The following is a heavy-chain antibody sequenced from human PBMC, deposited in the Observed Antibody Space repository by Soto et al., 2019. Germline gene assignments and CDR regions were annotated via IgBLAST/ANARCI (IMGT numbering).Heavy chain of an antibody. J-gene: IGHJ5*02. CDR3: ARDAPSMVRGAPSWWFGP. V-gene: IGHV3-30-3*01. CDR1: GFTFSSYA. CDR2: ISYDGSNK. Sequence: QVQLVESGGGVVQPGRSLRLSCAASGFTFSSYAMHWVRQAPGKGLEWVAVISYDGSNKYYADSVKGRFTISRDNSKNTLYLQMNSLRAEDTAVYYCARDAPSMVRGAPSWWFGPWGQGTLVTVSS. D-gene: IGHD3-10*01.